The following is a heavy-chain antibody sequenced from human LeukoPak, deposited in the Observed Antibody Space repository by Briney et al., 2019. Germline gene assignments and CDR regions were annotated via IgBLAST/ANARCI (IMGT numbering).Heavy chain of an antibody. V-gene: IGHV3-23*01. D-gene: IGHD3-22*01. CDR3: AKAGYYYDSGDYFDP. Sequence: GGSLRLSCAASGFTLRSYAMSWVRQAPGKGLEWVSTLSGSGSSTYYAASVKGRFTISRDNSKNTLYLQMNSLRAEDTALYYCAKAGYYYDSGDYFDPWGQGTLVTVSS. J-gene: IGHJ5*02. CDR2: LSGSGSST. CDR1: GFTLRSYA.